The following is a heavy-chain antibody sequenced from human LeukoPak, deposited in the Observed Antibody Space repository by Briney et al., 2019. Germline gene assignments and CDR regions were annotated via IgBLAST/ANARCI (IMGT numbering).Heavy chain of an antibody. D-gene: IGHD3-16*01. Sequence: SETLSLTCTVSGGSISSSSYYWGWIRQPPGKGLEWIGYIYYSGNTHYNPSLKSRVTISVDTSKNQFSLNLRSVTAADTAMYYCARGGPRLYYYYMDVWGKGTTVTISS. CDR2: IYYSGNT. V-gene: IGHV4-61*05. J-gene: IGHJ6*03. CDR3: ARGGPRLYYYYMDV. CDR1: GGSISSSSYY.